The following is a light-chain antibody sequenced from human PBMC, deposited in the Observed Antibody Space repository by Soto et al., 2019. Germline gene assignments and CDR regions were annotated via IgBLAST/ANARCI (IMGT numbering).Light chain of an antibody. J-gene: IGKJ4*01. CDR3: QQYNSYPLT. CDR1: QRISSW. Sequence: DIQMTQSPSTLSASVGDRVTITCRASQRISSWLAWYQQKPGKAPKRLIYKASNLESGVPSRFSGRGSGTAFTLTISILQPDDVATYYCQQYNSYPLTFGGGTKVEIK. V-gene: IGKV1-5*03. CDR2: KAS.